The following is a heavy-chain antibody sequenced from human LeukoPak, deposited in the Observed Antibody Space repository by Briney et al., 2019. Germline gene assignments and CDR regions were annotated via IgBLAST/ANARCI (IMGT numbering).Heavy chain of an antibody. D-gene: IGHD2-15*01. J-gene: IGHJ4*02. CDR1: GGTFSSYA. Sequence: SVKVSCKASGGTFSSYAISWVRQAPGQGLEWMGGIIPIFGTANYAQKLQGRVTMTTDTSTSTAYMELRSLRSDDTAVYYCARDIGYCSSGSCLDWGQGTLVTVSS. CDR3: ARDIGYCSSGSCLD. CDR2: IIPIFGTA. V-gene: IGHV1-69*05.